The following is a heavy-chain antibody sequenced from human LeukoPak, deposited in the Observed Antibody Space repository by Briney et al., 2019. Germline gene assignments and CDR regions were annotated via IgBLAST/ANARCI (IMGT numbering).Heavy chain of an antibody. CDR3: ARGDFCSKSNCYLRPMDV. D-gene: IGHD3-3*01. CDR2: IYYSGST. J-gene: IGHJ6*03. Sequence: PSETLSLTCTVSGGSISDYYWNWIRQPPGRGLEWIGYIYYSGSTTYNPSLKSRVTMSVDTAKNQFSLKLRSVTAADTAVYYCARGDFCSKSNCYLRPMDVWGKGTTVTVSS. CDR1: GGSISDYY. V-gene: IGHV4-59*01.